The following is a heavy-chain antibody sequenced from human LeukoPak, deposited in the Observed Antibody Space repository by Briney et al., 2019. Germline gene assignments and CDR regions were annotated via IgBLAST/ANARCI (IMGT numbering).Heavy chain of an antibody. J-gene: IGHJ2*01. CDR3: ARGGYGEWYFDL. V-gene: IGHV4-59*01. CDR1: GGSISSYY. D-gene: IGHD5-12*01. CDR2: IYYSGST. Sequence: SETLSLTCTVSGGSISSYYWSWIRQPPGKGLEWIGHIYYSGSTNYNPSLKSRVTISVDTSKNQFSLKLSSVTAADTAVYYCARGGYGEWYFDLWGRGTLVTVSS.